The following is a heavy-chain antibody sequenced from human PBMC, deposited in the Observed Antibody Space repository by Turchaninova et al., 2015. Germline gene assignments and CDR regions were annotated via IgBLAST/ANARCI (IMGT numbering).Heavy chain of an antibody. CDR2: ISSSGSTI. CDR1: GFTFSSYE. V-gene: IGHV3-48*03. CDR3: ARDLRKARFQH. J-gene: IGHJ1*01. Sequence: EVQLVESGGGLVQPGGSLRLSCAASGFTFSSYEMNWVRQAPGKGLEWVSYISSSGSTIYYADSVKGRFTISRDNAKNSLYLQMNSLGAEDTAVYYCARDLRKARFQHWGQGTLVTVSS.